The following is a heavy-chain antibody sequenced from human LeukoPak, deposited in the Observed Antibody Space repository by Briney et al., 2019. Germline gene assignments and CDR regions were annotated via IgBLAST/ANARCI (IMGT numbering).Heavy chain of an antibody. CDR1: GGRFTSYT. V-gene: IGHV1-69*10. J-gene: IGHJ3*02. CDR3: ARSPYYYDSIGYQHDPFDI. D-gene: IGHD3-22*01. Sequence: GASVKVSCKASGGRFTSYTISWVGQAPGEGLEWRGGIIPILCIANYAQKFEGRATITADKSTSTAYMQLRSERSEGRAVYYCARSPYYYDSIGYQHDPFDIWGQGTMVTVSS. CDR2: IIPILCIA.